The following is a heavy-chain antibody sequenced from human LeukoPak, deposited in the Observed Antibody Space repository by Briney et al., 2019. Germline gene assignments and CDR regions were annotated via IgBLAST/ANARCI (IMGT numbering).Heavy chain of an antibody. Sequence: PGGSLRLFCAASQFTFSNYAMTWVRQAPGKGLEWVSVIYSGGSTYYADSVKDRFTISRDKSKNTLYLQMNSLRAEDTAVYYCARYFEARWNYYMDVWGKGTTVTVSS. D-gene: IGHD2/OR15-2a*01. V-gene: IGHV3-53*01. J-gene: IGHJ6*03. CDR2: IYSGGST. CDR1: QFTFSNYA. CDR3: ARYFEARWNYYMDV.